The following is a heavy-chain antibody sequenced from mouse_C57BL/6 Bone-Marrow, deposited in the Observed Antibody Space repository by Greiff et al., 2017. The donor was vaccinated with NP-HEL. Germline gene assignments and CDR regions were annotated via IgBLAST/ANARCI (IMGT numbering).Heavy chain of an antibody. Sequence: EVKLMESGGGLVQPKGSLKLSCAASGFSFNTYAMNWVRQAPGKGLEWVARIRSKSNNYATYYADSVKDRFTISRDDSESMLYLQMNNLKTEDTAMYYCVTPLITTVVAHYYAMDYWGQGTSVTVSS. D-gene: IGHD1-1*01. CDR2: IRSKSNNYAT. V-gene: IGHV10-1*01. CDR1: GFSFNTYA. CDR3: VTPLITTVVAHYYAMDY. J-gene: IGHJ4*01.